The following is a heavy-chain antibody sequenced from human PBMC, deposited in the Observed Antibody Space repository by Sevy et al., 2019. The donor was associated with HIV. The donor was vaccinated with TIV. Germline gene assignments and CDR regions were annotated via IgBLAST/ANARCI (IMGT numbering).Heavy chain of an antibody. CDR2: ISGSGGST. J-gene: IGHJ5*02. CDR1: GFTFSSYA. Sequence: GGSLRLSCAASGFTFSSYAMSWVRQAPGKGLEWVSAISGSGGSTYYADSVKGRFTISRDNSKNTLYLQMNSLRAEDTAVYYCARIPQTHYYDSSGSNWFDPWGQGTLVTVS. V-gene: IGHV3-23*01. D-gene: IGHD3-22*01. CDR3: ARIPQTHYYDSSGSNWFDP.